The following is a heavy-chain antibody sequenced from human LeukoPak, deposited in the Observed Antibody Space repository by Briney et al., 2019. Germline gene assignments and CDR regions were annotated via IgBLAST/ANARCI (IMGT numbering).Heavy chain of an antibody. D-gene: IGHD6-19*01. CDR3: TXDXXXXAGXMC. CDR1: GFTFGDYA. V-gene: IGHV3-49*04. Sequence: GGSLRLSCTASGFTFGDYAMSWVRQAPGKGLEWVGFIRSKAYGGTTEYAASVKGRFTISRDDSKSIAYLQMNSLKTEDTAVYYCTXDXXXXAGXMCWGQGXLVTVSS. CDR2: IRSKAYGGTT. J-gene: IGHJ1*01.